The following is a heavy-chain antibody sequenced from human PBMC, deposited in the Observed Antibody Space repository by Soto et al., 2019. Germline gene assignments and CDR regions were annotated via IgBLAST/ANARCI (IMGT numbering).Heavy chain of an antibody. Sequence: SETLSLTCAVYGGSFSGYYWSWIRQPPGKGLEWIGEINHSGSTNYNPSLKSRVTISVDTSKNQFSLKLSSVTAADTAVYYCARVGQVSGLYYYYGLDVWGQGTTVTVSS. CDR1: GGSFSGYY. D-gene: IGHD3-16*01. CDR3: ARVGQVSGLYYYYGLDV. CDR2: INHSGST. J-gene: IGHJ6*02. V-gene: IGHV4-34*01.